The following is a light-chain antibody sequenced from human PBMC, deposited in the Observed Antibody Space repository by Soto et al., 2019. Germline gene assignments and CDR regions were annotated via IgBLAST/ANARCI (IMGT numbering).Light chain of an antibody. CDR3: QQYETYSPAT. V-gene: IGKV1-5*01. CDR1: QSINGW. J-gene: IGKJ1*01. CDR2: DAS. Sequence: DIRMTQSPSTLSASVGDRVIITCRASQSINGWLAWHQQRPGTAPKLLIHDASTLESGVPSRFSGSGSGTEFTLTISSLQPDDFATYYCQQYETYSPATFGQGTKWIS.